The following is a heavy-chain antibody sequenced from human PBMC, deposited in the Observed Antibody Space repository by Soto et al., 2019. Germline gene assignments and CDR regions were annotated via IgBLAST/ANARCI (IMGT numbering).Heavy chain of an antibody. V-gene: IGHV5-10-1*01. CDR1: GYSFTSYW. CDR3: ARHAVGAKKRSYYGMDV. CDR2: IDPSDSYT. D-gene: IGHD1-26*01. J-gene: IGHJ6*02. Sequence: GESLKISCKGSGYSFTSYWISWVRQMPGKGLEWMGRIDPSDSYTNYSPSFQGHVTISADKSISTAYLQWSSLKASDTAMYYCARHAVGAKKRSYYGMDVWGQGXTVTVPS.